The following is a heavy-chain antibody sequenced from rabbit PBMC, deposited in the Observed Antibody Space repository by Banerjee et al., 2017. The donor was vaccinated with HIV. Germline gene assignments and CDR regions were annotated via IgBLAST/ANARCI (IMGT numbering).Heavy chain of an antibody. CDR1: GFSFSRSYF. V-gene: IGHV1S45*01. CDR2: IDGGSSGST. D-gene: IGHD4-2*01. CDR3: VRSYLAGRILDL. Sequence: QEQLVESGGDLVQPEGSLTLTCTASGFSFSRSYFMCWVRQAPGKGLEWIGCIDGGSSGSTYYASWAKGRFTISKTSSTTVTPQMTSLTAADTATYFCVRSYLAGRILDLWGQGTLVTVS. J-gene: IGHJ4*01.